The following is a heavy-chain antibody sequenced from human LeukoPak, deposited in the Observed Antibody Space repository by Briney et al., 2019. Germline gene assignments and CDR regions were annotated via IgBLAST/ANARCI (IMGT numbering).Heavy chain of an antibody. D-gene: IGHD3-10*01. CDR1: GFTFSSYS. CDR3: ARAAGVRGVTYYYYMDV. V-gene: IGHV3-21*01. CDR2: ISSSSSYI. Sequence: GGSLRLSCAASGFTFSSYSMNWVRQAPGKGLEWVSSISSSSSYIYYADSVKGRFTISRDNAKNSLYLQMNSLRAEDTAVYYCARAAGVRGVTYYYYMDVWGKGTTVTVS. J-gene: IGHJ6*03.